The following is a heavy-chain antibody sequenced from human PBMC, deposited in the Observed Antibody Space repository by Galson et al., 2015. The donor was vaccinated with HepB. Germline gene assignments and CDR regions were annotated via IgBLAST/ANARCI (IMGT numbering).Heavy chain of an antibody. D-gene: IGHD2-21*01. CDR2: VSGSAAGTEYGITT. CDR1: GFTFSSYA. J-gene: IGHJ4*02. V-gene: IGHV3-23*01. Sequence: SLRLSCAASGFTFSSYAMNWVRQAPGKGLEWVAAVSGSAAGTEYGITTDYADSVKGRFTISRDNSKNTLYLQMNSLRAEDTAVYYCAKDVAVWFVPPSLDSWGQGTLVTVSS. CDR3: AKDVAVWFVPPSLDS.